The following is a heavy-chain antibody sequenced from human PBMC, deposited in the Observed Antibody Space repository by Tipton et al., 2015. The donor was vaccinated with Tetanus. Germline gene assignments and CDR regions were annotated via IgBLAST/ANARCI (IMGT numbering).Heavy chain of an antibody. J-gene: IGHJ4*02. Sequence: QLVQSGGGLVKPGGSLRLSCAASGFTFSQHYISWIRQAPGKGLEWIGYIYYSGSTYYNPSLKSRVTISIDTSKNQFSLRLSSVTAADTAVYYCSSSPGNRFLSFFDYWVLGTLFTVSS. D-gene: IGHD1-26*01. CDR3: SSSPGNRFLSFFDY. CDR1: GFTFSQHY. V-gene: IGHV4-30-4*01. CDR2: IYYSGST.